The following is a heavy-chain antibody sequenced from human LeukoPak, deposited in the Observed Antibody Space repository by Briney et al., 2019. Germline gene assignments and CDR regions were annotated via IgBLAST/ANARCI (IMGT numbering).Heavy chain of an antibody. D-gene: IGHD6-19*01. J-gene: IGHJ5*02. CDR3: AREAIAVAYNWFDP. Sequence: ASVKVSCKASGYTFTGYYMHWVRQAPGQGLEWMGWINPNSGGTNYAQKFQGRVTMTRDTSISTAYMELSRLRSDDTAVYYCAREAIAVAYNWFDPWGQGTLVTVSS. CDR2: INPNSGGT. V-gene: IGHV1-2*02. CDR1: GYTFTGYY.